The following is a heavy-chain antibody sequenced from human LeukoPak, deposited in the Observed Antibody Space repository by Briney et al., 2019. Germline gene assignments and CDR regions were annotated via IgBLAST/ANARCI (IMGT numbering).Heavy chain of an antibody. CDR3: AKDRPVAGGPAFDY. D-gene: IGHD6-19*01. J-gene: IGHJ4*02. Sequence: GGSLRLSCTASGFTLGDYAMSWFRQAPGKGLEWVGFIRSKAYGGTTEYAASVKGRFTISRDNSKNTLFLQMNSLRDEDTAVYYCAKDRPVAGGPAFDYWGQGTLVTVSS. CDR2: IRSKAYGGTT. CDR1: GFTLGDYA. V-gene: IGHV3-49*03.